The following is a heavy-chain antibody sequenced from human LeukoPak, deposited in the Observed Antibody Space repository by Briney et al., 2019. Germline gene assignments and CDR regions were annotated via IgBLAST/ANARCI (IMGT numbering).Heavy chain of an antibody. Sequence: GGSLRLSCAASGFTFSSYWMSWVRQAPGKGLEWVANIKQDGSEKYYVDSVKGRFTVSRDNAKNSLYLQMNSLRAEDTAVYYCARGRSGYPFDYWGQGTLVTVSS. CDR2: IKQDGSEK. J-gene: IGHJ4*02. V-gene: IGHV3-7*01. CDR3: ARGRSGYPFDY. D-gene: IGHD3-22*01. CDR1: GFTFSSYW.